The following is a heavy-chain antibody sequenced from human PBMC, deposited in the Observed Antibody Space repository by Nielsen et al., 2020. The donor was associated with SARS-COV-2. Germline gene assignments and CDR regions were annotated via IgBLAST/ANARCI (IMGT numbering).Heavy chain of an antibody. CDR1: GYTFTGYY. CDR3: ARDGLKVVVPAATYFDY. D-gene: IGHD2-2*01. CDR2: INPNSGGT. J-gene: IGHJ4*02. V-gene: IGHV1-2*04. Sequence: ASVKVSCKASGYTFTGYYMHWVRQAPGQGLEWMGWINPNSGGTNYAQKFQGWVTMTRDTSISTAYMELSRLRSDDTAVYYCARDGLKVVVPAATYFDYWGQGTLVTVSS.